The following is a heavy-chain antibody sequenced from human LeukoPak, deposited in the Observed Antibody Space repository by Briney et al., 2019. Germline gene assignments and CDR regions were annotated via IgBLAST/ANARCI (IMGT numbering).Heavy chain of an antibody. J-gene: IGHJ1*01. CDR3: AKSQQWLVPYFQH. D-gene: IGHD6-19*01. CDR2: ISWNSGSI. V-gene: IGHV3-9*01. CDR1: GFTFDDYA. Sequence: PGRSLRLSCAASGFTFDDYAMHWVRQAPGKGLEWVSGISWNSGSIGYADSVKGRFTISRDNAKNSLHLQMNSLRAEDTALYYCAKSQQWLVPYFQHWGQGTLVTVSS.